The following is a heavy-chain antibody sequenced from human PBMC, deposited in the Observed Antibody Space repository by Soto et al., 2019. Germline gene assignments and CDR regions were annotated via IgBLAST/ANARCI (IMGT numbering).Heavy chain of an antibody. CDR1: GGSFSGFY. Sequence: SETLSLTCAVSGGSFSGFYWTWIRQPPGEGLEWIGEINHSGTTNFNPSLRSRLTISLDSSKKHFSLKLTSMTAADAAVYYCARADHTLVTSYGLDVWGQGTTVTAP. D-gene: IGHD2-21*02. CDR3: ARADHTLVTSYGLDV. CDR2: INHSGTT. V-gene: IGHV4-34*01. J-gene: IGHJ6*02.